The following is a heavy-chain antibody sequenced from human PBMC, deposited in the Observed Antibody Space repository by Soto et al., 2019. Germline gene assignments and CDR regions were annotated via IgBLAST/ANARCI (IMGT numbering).Heavy chain of an antibody. CDR1: GYSFTSYW. Sequence: GESLKISCKGSGYSFTSYWIGWVRQMPGKGLERMGIIYPGDSDTRYSPSFQGQVTISADKSISTAYLQWSSLKASDTAMYYCARVIPPNIYYDSSGYSYFDYWGQGTLVTVSS. D-gene: IGHD3-22*01. V-gene: IGHV5-51*01. J-gene: IGHJ4*02. CDR2: IYPGDSDT. CDR3: ARVIPPNIYYDSSGYSYFDY.